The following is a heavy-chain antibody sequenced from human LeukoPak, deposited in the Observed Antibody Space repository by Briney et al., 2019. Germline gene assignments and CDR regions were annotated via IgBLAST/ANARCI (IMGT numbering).Heavy chain of an antibody. CDR3: AREGGAAIRMTITY. CDR2: ISGSGGST. Sequence: QSGGSLRLSCAASGFTFSNYAITWVRQAPGEGLEWVSVISGSGGSTYYADSVKGRFTISRDNSKNTLYLQMNTLRAEDTAVYYRAREGGAAIRMTITYWGQGTLVTVSS. V-gene: IGHV3-23*01. J-gene: IGHJ4*02. CDR1: GFTFSNYA. D-gene: IGHD2-21*02.